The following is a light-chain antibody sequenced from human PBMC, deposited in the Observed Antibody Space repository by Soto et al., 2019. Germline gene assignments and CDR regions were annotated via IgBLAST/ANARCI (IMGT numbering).Light chain of an antibody. CDR1: QSVSSSY. Sequence: DIVLTQSPGTLSLSPGERATLSCRASQSVSSSYLAWYQQKPGQAPRLLIYGESSRATGIPDRFSGSGSGTDFTLTINRLEPEDFAVYYCQQYGSSGYTFGQGTKLEIK. CDR3: QQYGSSGYT. J-gene: IGKJ2*01. CDR2: GES. V-gene: IGKV3-20*01.